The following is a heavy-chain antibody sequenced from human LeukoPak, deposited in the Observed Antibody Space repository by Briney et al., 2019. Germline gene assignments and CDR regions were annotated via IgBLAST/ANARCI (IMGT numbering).Heavy chain of an antibody. CDR2: IIPILGTA. CDR1: GGTFSSYA. J-gene: IGHJ6*02. Sequence: SVKVSCKASGGTFSSYAISWVRQAPGQGLEWMGRIIPILGTANYAQKFQGRVTITADESTGTAYMELSSLRAEDTAVYYCARGESLTGYQYDYYYGMDVWGQGTTVTVSS. V-gene: IGHV1-69*11. CDR3: ARGESLTGYQYDYYYGMDV. D-gene: IGHD3-9*01.